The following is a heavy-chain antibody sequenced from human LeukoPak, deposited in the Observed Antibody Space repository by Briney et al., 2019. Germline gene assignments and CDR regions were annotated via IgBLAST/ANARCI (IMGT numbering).Heavy chain of an antibody. CDR3: AREYDGFDY. D-gene: IGHD3-16*01. Sequence: GASVKVSCKASGYTFTSYGISWVRQAPGQGLEWMGWISAYNGNTNYAQKFQGRVTMTRNTSISTAYMELSSLRSEDTAVYYCAREYDGFDYWGQGTLVTVSS. V-gene: IGHV1-18*01. CDR2: ISAYNGNT. CDR1: GYTFTSYG. J-gene: IGHJ4*02.